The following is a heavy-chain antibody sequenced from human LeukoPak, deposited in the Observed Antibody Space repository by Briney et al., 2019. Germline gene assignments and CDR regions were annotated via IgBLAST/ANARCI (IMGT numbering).Heavy chain of an antibody. CDR1: GFTFGDYA. J-gene: IGHJ6*04. CDR3: MLYDGSGSYPYGMDV. Sequence: PGGSLRLSCTASGFTFGDYAMSWVRQAPGKGLEWVGFIRSKAYGGTTEYAASVKGRFTISRDDSKSIAYLQMNSLKTEDTAVYYCMLYDGSGSYPYGMDVWGKGTTVTVSS. V-gene: IGHV3-49*04. CDR2: IRSKAYGGTT. D-gene: IGHD3-10*01.